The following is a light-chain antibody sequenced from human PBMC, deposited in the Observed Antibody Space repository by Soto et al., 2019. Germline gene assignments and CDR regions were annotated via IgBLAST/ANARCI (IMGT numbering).Light chain of an antibody. CDR2: WAS. CDR3: QQYYAIPLT. Sequence: DIVMTQSPDSLAVSLGERATINCKSSRNILYNSNNKNYLAWYQQKQGQPPKLLIYWASTRESGVPDRFSGSGSGTDFTLTISSLQAEDVAVYYCQQYYAIPLTFGGGTKVEIK. V-gene: IGKV4-1*01. CDR1: RNILYNSNNKNY. J-gene: IGKJ4*01.